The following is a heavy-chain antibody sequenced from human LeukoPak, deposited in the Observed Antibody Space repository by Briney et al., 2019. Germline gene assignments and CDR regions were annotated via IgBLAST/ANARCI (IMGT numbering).Heavy chain of an antibody. Sequence: GGSLRLSCAASGFTFSSYAMSWVRQAPRKGLEWVSYISSRSTTINYADSVKGRFTISRDNAKNSLYLQMNSLRAEDTAVYYCAALSHIEVADYWGQGTLVTVSS. V-gene: IGHV3-48*01. CDR2: ISSRSTTI. CDR1: GFTFSSYA. D-gene: IGHD6-19*01. CDR3: AALSHIEVADY. J-gene: IGHJ4*02.